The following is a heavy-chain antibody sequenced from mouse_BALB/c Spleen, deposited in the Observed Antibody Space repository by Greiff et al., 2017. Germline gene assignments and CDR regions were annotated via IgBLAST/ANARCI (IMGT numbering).Heavy chain of an antibody. CDR2: INPGSGGT. CDR3: ARQIYYGNFDY. J-gene: IGHJ2*01. V-gene: IGHV1-54*01. Sequence: QVQLKESGAELVRPGTSVKVSCKASGYAFTNYLIEWVKQRPGQGLEWIGVINPGSGGTNYNEKFKGKATLTADKSSSTAYMQLSSLTSDDSAVYFCARQIYYGNFDYWGQGTTLTVSS. D-gene: IGHD2-1*01. CDR1: GYAFTNYL.